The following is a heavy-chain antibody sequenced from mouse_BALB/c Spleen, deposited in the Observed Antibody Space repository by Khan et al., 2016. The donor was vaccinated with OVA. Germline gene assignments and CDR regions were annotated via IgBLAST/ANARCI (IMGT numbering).Heavy chain of an antibody. D-gene: IGHD1-2*01. J-gene: IGHJ3*01. CDR2: ISPGSGDT. V-gene: IGHV1-77*01. CDR1: GYTFTDYY. Sequence: QVQLKQSGAELARPGASVKLSCKASGYTFTDYYINWGKQRTGQGLEWIGEISPGSGDTYYNEKFKGKATLTADKSSTTAYMRLSSLTSEASAVYFCARRNYFGYTFAYWGQGTLVPVSA. CDR3: ARRNYFGYTFAY.